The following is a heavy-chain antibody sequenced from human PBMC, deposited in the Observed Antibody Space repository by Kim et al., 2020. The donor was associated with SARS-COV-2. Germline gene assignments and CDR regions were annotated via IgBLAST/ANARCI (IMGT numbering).Heavy chain of an antibody. CDR3: ASALGH. CDR1: GDSLSSDY. D-gene: IGHD3-16*02. J-gene: IGHJ4*02. Sequence: SETLSLTCTVSGDSLSSDYWSWNRQPAGKGLEWIGRIYTSGRTNYNPSLQSRVTMSVDMSKNQFSLKLSYVTAADTAVYYCASALGHWGQGTLVTVYS. V-gene: IGHV4-4*07. CDR2: IYTSGRT.